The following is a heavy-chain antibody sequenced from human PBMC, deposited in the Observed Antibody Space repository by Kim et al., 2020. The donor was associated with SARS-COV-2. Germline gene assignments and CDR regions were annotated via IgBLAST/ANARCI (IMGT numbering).Heavy chain of an antibody. CDR2: ISHDGSDK. CDR1: GFTFSHYG. D-gene: IGHD3-22*01. V-gene: IGHV3-30*18. Sequence: GGSLRLSCAASGFTFSHYGMHWIRQVPGKGLEWVAVISHDGSDKFYADSVSGRFTISRDNSRNTLYVQMTSLRAEDTAVYYCAKDPRSDTDGYYFDYWGQGTVVTVSS. J-gene: IGHJ4*02. CDR3: AKDPRSDTDGYYFDY.